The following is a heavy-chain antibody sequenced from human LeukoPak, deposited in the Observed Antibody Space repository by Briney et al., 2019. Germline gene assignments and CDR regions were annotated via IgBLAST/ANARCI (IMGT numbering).Heavy chain of an antibody. J-gene: IGHJ4*02. D-gene: IGHD4-17*01. CDR2: IYYSGGT. V-gene: IGHV4-59*01. Sequence: PSETLSLTCTVSGGSINYYYWMWIRQPPGKGLEWIGYIYYSGGTHYNPSLKSRVTMLVDTSKNQFSLKLTAVTAADTAVYYCARPDYAHEWYYFDYWGQGTLVTVSS. CDR1: GGSINYYY. CDR3: ARPDYAHEWYYFDY.